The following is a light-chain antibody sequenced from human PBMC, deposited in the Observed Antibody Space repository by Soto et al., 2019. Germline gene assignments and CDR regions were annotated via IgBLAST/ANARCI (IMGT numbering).Light chain of an antibody. CDR2: GAS. CDR3: QQYNNWPFL. CDR1: QSVSSN. J-gene: IGKJ1*01. Sequence: EIVMTQSPATLSVSPGERATLSCRASQSVSSNLAWYQQKPGQAPRLLIYGASTRATGIPARFSGSGSGTEFTLTISSLQSEDFAVYYCQQYNNWPFLFGHGTKVDI. V-gene: IGKV3-15*01.